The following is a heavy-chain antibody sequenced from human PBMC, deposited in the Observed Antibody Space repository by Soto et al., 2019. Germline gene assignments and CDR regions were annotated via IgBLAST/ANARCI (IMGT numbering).Heavy chain of an antibody. V-gene: IGHV4-39*01. CDR2: IYYSGST. Sequence: SETLSLTCTVSGGSISSSSYYWGWIRQPPGKGLEWIGSIYYSGSTYYNPSLKSRVTISVDTSKNQFSLKLSSVTAADTAVYYCARPSVTMVRGVNFFDYWGQGTLVTVSS. D-gene: IGHD3-10*01. CDR1: GGSISSSSYY. J-gene: IGHJ4*02. CDR3: ARPSVTMVRGVNFFDY.